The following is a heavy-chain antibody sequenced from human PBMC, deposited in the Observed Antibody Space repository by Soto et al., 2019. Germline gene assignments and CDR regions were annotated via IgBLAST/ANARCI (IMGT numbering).Heavy chain of an antibody. D-gene: IGHD4-4*01. CDR2: ITHTAGNS. CDR1: EFRFSNSY. CDR3: ASYTRAFDI. J-gene: IGHJ3*02. V-gene: IGHV3-23*01. Sequence: EVQLLESGGGLVQPGGSLRLSCAASEFRFSNSYMSWVRQAPGKGLEWVSVITHTAGNSWDADSVKGRFTISRDNAKNPLFLEMNSLRVDDTAVYYCASYTRAFDIWGRGTMVTVS.